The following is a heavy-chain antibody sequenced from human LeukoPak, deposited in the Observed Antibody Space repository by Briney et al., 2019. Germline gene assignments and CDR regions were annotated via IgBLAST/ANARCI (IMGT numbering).Heavy chain of an antibody. Sequence: SETLSLTYTLLGGSIRSYYWSWLRQHAGKGLEWIGRIYTSGSTNYNPSLKSRVTMSVDTSKNQFSLKLSSVTAADTAVYYCALFSGGVGPVFDYWGQGTLVTVSS. J-gene: IGHJ4*02. CDR2: IYTSGST. CDR1: GGSIRSYY. CDR3: ALFSGGVGPVFDY. D-gene: IGHD1-26*01. V-gene: IGHV4-4*07.